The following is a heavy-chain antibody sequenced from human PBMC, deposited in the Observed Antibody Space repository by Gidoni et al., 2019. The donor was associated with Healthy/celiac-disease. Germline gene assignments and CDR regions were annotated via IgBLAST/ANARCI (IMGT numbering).Heavy chain of an antibody. D-gene: IGHD2-15*01. Sequence: QLQLQDSGPGLVKPWETLSLTCTVSGGSISSSSYYWGWIRQPPGKGLEWIGSIYYSGSTYYNPSLKSRVTISVDTSKNQCSLKLSSVTAADTAVYYCARGPYCSGGSCYPSFDYWGQGTLVTVSS. CDR1: GGSISSSSYY. CDR3: ARGPYCSGGSCYPSFDY. CDR2: IYYSGST. J-gene: IGHJ4*02. V-gene: IGHV4-39*01.